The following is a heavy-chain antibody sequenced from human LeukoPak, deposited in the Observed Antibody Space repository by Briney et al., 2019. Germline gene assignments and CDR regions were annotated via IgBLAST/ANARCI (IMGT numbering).Heavy chain of an antibody. CDR2: ISAYNGNT. CDR1: GYTFTSYG. Sequence: ASVKVSCKASGYTFTSYGISWVRQAPGQGLEWMGWISAYNGNTNYAQKLQGRVTMTTDTSTSTAYMELRSLRSEDTAVYYCARDSRFSGYSDAFDIWGQGTMVTVSS. CDR3: ARDSRFSGYSDAFDI. V-gene: IGHV1-18*01. J-gene: IGHJ3*02. D-gene: IGHD3-22*01.